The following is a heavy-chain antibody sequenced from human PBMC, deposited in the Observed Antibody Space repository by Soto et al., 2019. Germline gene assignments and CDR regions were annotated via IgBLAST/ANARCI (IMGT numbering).Heavy chain of an antibody. J-gene: IGHJ3*02. CDR2: IYYSGST. CDR3: ARDSPFLYCSSTSCYHAFDI. V-gene: IGHV4-31*03. Sequence: SQTLSLTCTVSGGSISSGGYYWSWIRQHPGKGLEWIGYIYYSGSTYYNPSLKSRVTISVDTSKNQFSLKLSSVTAADTAVYYCARDSPFLYCSSTSCYHAFDIWGQGTMVTVSS. D-gene: IGHD2-2*01. CDR1: GGSISSGGYY.